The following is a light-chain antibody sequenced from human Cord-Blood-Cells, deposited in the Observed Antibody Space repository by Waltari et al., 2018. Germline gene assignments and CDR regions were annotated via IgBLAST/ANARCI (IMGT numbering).Light chain of an antibody. CDR1: QDISNY. CDR2: DAS. CDR3: QQYDNLQVT. V-gene: IGKV1-33*01. J-gene: IGKJ3*01. Sequence: DIQMTHSPSSLSASVGDRVTITCQASQDISNYLNWYEQKPGKAPKLLIYDASNLETVIPGRFSGSGSVTDFTFTISSLQPEDIATYNCQQYDNLQVTFGPGTKVDIK.